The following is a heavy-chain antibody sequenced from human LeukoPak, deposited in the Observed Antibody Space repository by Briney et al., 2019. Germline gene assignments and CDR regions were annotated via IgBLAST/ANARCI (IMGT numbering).Heavy chain of an antibody. Sequence: GGSLRLSCAASGFTFSTYAMHWVRQAPGKGLEWVAVISHDGSNKYYADSVKGRFTISRDNSKNTLYLQMNSLRAEDTAVYYCARGPYYDFWSGYYPPNWFDPWGQGTLVTVSS. D-gene: IGHD3-3*01. J-gene: IGHJ5*02. V-gene: IGHV3-30*04. CDR2: ISHDGSNK. CDR1: GFTFSTYA. CDR3: ARGPYYDFWSGYYPPNWFDP.